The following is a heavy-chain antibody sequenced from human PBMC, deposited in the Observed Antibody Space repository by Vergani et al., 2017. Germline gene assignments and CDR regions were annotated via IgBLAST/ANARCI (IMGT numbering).Heavy chain of an antibody. V-gene: IGHV4-59*07. CDR3: ARGAHDDILTGYAIAYVYDGMDG. Sequence: QVQLQESGPGLVKPSYTLSLTCTVSGASISRYYCIWLRQHPGTGLEWIGYIYYRGSTNYNPSLKSRVTIAVDTSKNQFSLKQTSVTAADTAVYYSARGAHDDILTGYAIAYVYDGMDGWGQGTTVTVSS. J-gene: IGHJ6*02. D-gene: IGHD3-9*01. CDR1: GASISRYY. CDR2: IYYRGST.